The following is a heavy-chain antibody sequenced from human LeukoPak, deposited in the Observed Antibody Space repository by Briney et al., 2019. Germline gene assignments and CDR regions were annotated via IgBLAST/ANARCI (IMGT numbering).Heavy chain of an antibody. Sequence: GGSLRLSCAASGFTFSSYAMSWVRQAPGKGLEWVSAISGSGGSTYYADSVKGRFTISRANSKNTLYLQMNSLRAEDTAVYYCAKPRRDRNYDSSGYPSYFDYWGQGTLVTVSS. CDR3: AKPRRDRNYDSSGYPSYFDY. V-gene: IGHV3-23*01. CDR2: ISGSGGST. J-gene: IGHJ4*02. D-gene: IGHD3-22*01. CDR1: GFTFSSYA.